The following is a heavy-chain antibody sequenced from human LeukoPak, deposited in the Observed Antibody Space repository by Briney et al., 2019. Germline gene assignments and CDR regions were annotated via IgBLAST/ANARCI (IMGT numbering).Heavy chain of an antibody. CDR1: GFAFSFHT. D-gene: IGHD3-10*01. V-gene: IGHV3-21*01. CDR2: ISSSGDYT. J-gene: IGHJ4*02. Sequence: GGSLRLSCAASGFAFSFHTMNWVRQAPGKGLEWVSSISSSGDYTHYTDSMKGRFTISRDNARNTLYLQMNSLRAADTAVYYCARAPTEWFGELDYWGQGILVTVSS. CDR3: ARAPTEWFGELDY.